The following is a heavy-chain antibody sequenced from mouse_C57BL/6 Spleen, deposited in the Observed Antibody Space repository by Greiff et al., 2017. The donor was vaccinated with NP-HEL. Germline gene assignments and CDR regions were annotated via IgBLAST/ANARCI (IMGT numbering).Heavy chain of an antibody. Sequence: VQLQESGAELVRPGASVTLSCKASGYTFTDYEMHWVKQTPVHGLEWIGAIDPETGGTAYNQKFKGKAILTADKSSSTAYMELRSLTSEDSAVYYCTRENYGPFDYWGQGTTLTVSS. J-gene: IGHJ2*01. V-gene: IGHV1-15*01. CDR1: GYTFTDYE. CDR2: IDPETGGT. CDR3: TRENYGPFDY. D-gene: IGHD1-1*02.